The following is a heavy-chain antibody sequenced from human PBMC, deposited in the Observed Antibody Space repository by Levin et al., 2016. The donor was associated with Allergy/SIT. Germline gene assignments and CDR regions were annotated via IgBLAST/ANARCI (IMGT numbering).Heavy chain of an antibody. CDR1: GFIFSSYG. J-gene: IGHJ4*02. CDR3: AKDVVTTSPV. CDR2: ISHDGSSK. D-gene: IGHD2-21*02. Sequence: GESLKISCAASGFIFSSYGMHWVRQAPGKGLEWVAIISHDGSSKHYADSVKGRFTISRDNSKNTLYLQMNSLRPEDTAMYYCAKDVVTTSPVWGQGTLVTVSS. V-gene: IGHV3-30*18.